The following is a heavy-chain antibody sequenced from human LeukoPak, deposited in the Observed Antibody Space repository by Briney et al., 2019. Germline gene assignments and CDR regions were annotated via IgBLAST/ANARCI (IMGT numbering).Heavy chain of an antibody. CDR3: ARQVEQWQADY. J-gene: IGHJ4*02. Sequence: GESLKISCKGSGYNLMNYWIGWARQMPGKGLEWMAFIHLSDFEIRYRPSFQGQVTISADKSISTAYLQWSSLKASDTAMYYCARQVEQWQADYWGQGTLVTVSS. CDR2: IHLSDFEI. D-gene: IGHD6-19*01. CDR1: GYNLMNYW. V-gene: IGHV5-51*01.